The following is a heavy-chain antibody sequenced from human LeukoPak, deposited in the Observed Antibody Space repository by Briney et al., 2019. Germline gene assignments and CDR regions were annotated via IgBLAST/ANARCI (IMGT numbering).Heavy chain of an antibody. CDR2: FDPEDGET. D-gene: IGHD1-26*01. J-gene: IGHJ4*02. CDR3: APDLSISLVGATVLDY. V-gene: IGHV1-24*01. Sequence: ASVKVSCKVSGYTLTELSMHWVRQAPGKGLEWMGGFDPEDGETIYAQKFQGRVTMTEGTSTDTDYMELSSLSPEDTAVYYRAPDLSISLVGATVLDYWGQGTLVTVSS. CDR1: GYTLTELS.